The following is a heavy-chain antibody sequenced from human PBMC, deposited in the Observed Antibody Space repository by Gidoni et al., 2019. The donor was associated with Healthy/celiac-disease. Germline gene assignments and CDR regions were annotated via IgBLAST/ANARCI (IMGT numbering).Heavy chain of an antibody. D-gene: IGHD1-26*01. Sequence: EVQLVESGGGLVKPGGSLRLSCAASGFTFSNAWMSWVRQAPGKGLEWVGRIKSKTDGGTTDYAAPVKGRFTISRDDSKNTLYLQMNSLKTEDTAVYYCTTDLLVQEWDPPGRDYWGQGTLVTVSS. CDR2: IKSKTDGGTT. V-gene: IGHV3-15*01. J-gene: IGHJ4*02. CDR1: GFTFSNAW. CDR3: TTDLLVQEWDPPGRDY.